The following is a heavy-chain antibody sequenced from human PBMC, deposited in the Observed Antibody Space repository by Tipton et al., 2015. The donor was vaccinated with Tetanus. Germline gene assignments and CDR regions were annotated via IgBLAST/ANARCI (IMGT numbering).Heavy chain of an antibody. CDR2: ISYDGSNK. J-gene: IGHJ6*02. D-gene: IGHD5-18*01. Sequence: RSLRLSCAASGFTFSSYAMHWVRQAPGKGLEWVAVISYDGSNKYYADSVKGRFTISRDNAKNSLYLQMNTLRAEDTAAYYCARDPGYSYGTPYWYYGVDVWGQGTTVTVSS. CDR1: GFTFSSYA. CDR3: ARDPGYSYGTPYWYYGVDV. V-gene: IGHV3-30*04.